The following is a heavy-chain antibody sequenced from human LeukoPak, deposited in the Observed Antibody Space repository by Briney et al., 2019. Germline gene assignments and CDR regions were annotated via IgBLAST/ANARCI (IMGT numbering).Heavy chain of an antibody. D-gene: IGHD2-15*01. V-gene: IGHV3-7*05. J-gene: IGHJ4*02. CDR1: GFTFSSYC. Sequence: AVSLSLSCAASGFTFSSYCRTWVRQAPGRGLEWVANIKQDGSEQYYVDSVRGRFTISRDNAKNSLFLQMNTLRVEDAAVYYCAGGQGWLLDYWGQGTLVTVSS. CDR2: IKQDGSEQ. CDR3: AGGQGWLLDY.